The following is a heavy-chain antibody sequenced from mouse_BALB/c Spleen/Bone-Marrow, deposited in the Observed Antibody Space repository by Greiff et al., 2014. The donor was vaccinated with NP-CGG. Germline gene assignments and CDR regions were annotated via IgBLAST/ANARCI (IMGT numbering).Heavy chain of an antibody. V-gene: IGHV5-17*02. D-gene: IGHD1-1*01. CDR2: ISSDSSTI. J-gene: IGHJ4*01. Sequence: EVMLVESGGGLVQPGGSRKLSCAASGFTFSSFGIRWARQAPEKGLEWVAYISSDSSTIYYADTVKGRFTISRDNPKNTLFLQMTSLRSEDTAMYYCARSNYVGYYAMDYWGQGTSVTVSS. CDR3: ARSNYVGYYAMDY. CDR1: GFTFSSFG.